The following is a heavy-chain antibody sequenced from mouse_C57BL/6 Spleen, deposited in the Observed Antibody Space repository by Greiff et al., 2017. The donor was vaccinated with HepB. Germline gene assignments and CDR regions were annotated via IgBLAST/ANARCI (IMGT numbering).Heavy chain of an antibody. Sequence: EVQLQQSGPELVKPGASVKISCKASGYSFTDYNMNWVRQSNGKSLEWIGVISPNYGTTSYNQKFKGKATLTVDQSSSTAYMQHHSLTSEDSAVYYCARYSNYADWYFDVWGTGTTVTVSS. J-gene: IGHJ1*03. CDR1: GYSFTDYN. D-gene: IGHD2-5*01. CDR3: ARYSNYADWYFDV. CDR2: ISPNYGTT. V-gene: IGHV1-39*01.